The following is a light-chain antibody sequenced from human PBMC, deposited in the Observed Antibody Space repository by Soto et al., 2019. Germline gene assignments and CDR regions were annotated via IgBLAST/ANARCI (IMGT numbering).Light chain of an antibody. J-gene: IGKJ2*01. CDR3: QRYGSSPPLT. CDR2: GAS. Sequence: EIVLTQSPGTLSLSPGEGATLSCRASQSVFNNYLAWYQQKPGQAPRLLISGASSRATGIPERFSGSGSGTDFTLTISRLESEDFAVYYCQRYGSSPPLTLGQGTKVEIK. V-gene: IGKV3-20*01. CDR1: QSVFNNY.